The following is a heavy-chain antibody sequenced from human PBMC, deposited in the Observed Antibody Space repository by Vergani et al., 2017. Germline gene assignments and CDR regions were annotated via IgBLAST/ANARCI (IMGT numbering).Heavy chain of an antibody. CDR2: IIPILGIA. D-gene: IGHD3-10*01. CDR3: ARLITMVRGVDY. CDR1: GGTFSSYT. Sequence: QVQLVQSGAEVKKPGSSVKVSCKASGGTFSSYTISWVRQAPGQGLEWMGRIIPILGIANYAQKFQGRVTITADKSTSTAYLQWSSLKASDTAMYYCARLITMVRGVDYWGQGTLVTVSS. V-gene: IGHV1-69*02. J-gene: IGHJ4*02.